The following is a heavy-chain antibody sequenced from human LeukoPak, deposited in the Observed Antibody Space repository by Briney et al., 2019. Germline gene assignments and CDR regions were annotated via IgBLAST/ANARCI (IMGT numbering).Heavy chain of an antibody. D-gene: IGHD3-22*01. CDR1: GGSISSYD. Sequence: SETLSLTCTGSGGSISSYDWSWIRQPPGKGLEWIGYIYYSGNTNYNPSLKSRVTISVDTSKNQFSLKLSSVTAANTAVYYCAREDSSGYFPDYWGQGTLVTVSS. CDR3: AREDSSGYFPDY. J-gene: IGHJ4*02. V-gene: IGHV4-59*01. CDR2: IYYSGNT.